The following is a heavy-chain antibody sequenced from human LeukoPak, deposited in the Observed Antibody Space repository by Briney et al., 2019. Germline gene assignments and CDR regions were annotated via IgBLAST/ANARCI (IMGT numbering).Heavy chain of an antibody. V-gene: IGHV1-3*01. CDR1: GYIFTTYA. Sequence: GASVKVSCKASGYIFTTYAMHWVRQASGQSLEWMGWINAGNGNTKYSQKFQGRVTITRDTSANIAYMELSSLRSEDTAVYHCATTVSAGTYRYFQHWGQGTLVTVSS. D-gene: IGHD6-13*01. CDR2: INAGNGNT. CDR3: ATTVSAGTYRYFQH. J-gene: IGHJ1*01.